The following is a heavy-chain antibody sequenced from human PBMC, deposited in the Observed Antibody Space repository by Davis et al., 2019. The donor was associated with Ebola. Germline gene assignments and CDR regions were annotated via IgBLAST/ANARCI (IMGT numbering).Heavy chain of an antibody. CDR3: ARTGRGWECSDY. Sequence: AASVKVSCKASGYTFNSHGISWVRQAPGQGLEWMGIINPSGGSTTYAQKFQGRVTMTRDTSTSTVYMELSSLRSEDTAVYYCARTGRGWECSDYWGQGTLVTVSS. CDR2: INPSGGST. J-gene: IGHJ4*02. V-gene: IGHV1-46*02. CDR1: GYTFNSHG. D-gene: IGHD1-26*01.